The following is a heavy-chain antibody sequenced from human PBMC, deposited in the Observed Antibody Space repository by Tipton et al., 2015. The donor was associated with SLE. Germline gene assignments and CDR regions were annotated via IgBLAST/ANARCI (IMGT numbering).Heavy chain of an antibody. D-gene: IGHD1-26*01. V-gene: IGHV3-30*18. CDR3: AKPPPTSYYYMDV. CDR1: GFTFSSYG. Sequence: SLRLSCAVSGFTFSSYGMHWVRQAPGQGLEWVAVISYDGINKHYADSVKGRFTISRDNSKNTLYLQMNSLRAEDTAVYYCAKPPPTSYYYMDVWGKGTTVTVSS. CDR2: ISYDGINK. J-gene: IGHJ6*03.